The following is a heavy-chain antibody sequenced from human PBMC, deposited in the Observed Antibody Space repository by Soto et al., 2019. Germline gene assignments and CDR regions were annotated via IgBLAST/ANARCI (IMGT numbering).Heavy chain of an antibody. D-gene: IGHD2-2*02. CDR2: IKQDGSEK. CDR1: GFTFSSYW. Sequence: GGSLRLSCAASGFTFSSYWMSWVRQAPGKGLEWVANIKQDGSEKYYVDSVKGRFTISRDNAKNSLYLQMNSLRAEDTAVYYCAREVEDIVVVPAAIRWFDPWGQGTLVTVSS. V-gene: IGHV3-7*01. J-gene: IGHJ5*02. CDR3: AREVEDIVVVPAAIRWFDP.